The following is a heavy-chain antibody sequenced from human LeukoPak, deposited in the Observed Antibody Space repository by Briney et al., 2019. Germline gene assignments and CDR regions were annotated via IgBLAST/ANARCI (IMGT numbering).Heavy chain of an antibody. CDR3: ARGGDRSFDY. D-gene: IGHD3-10*01. CDR2: IYHSGGT. CDR1: GYSISSGYY. V-gene: IGHV4-38-2*02. Sequence: PSETLSLSCTASGYSISSGYYWGLIRQPPGKGLEWIGIIYHSGGTYYNPSLKSRVTISVDKAKNQCSLNLNSVPAADTAVYYCARGGDRSFDYWGQGTLVTVSS. J-gene: IGHJ4*02.